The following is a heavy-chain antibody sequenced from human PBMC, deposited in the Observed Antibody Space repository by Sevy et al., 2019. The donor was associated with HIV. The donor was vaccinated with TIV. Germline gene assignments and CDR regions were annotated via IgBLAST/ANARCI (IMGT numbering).Heavy chain of an antibody. CDR3: AGENAWGRGYS. CDR2: IYHSGTT. CDR1: GYYISSGYY. D-gene: IGHD1-26*01. Sequence: SETLSLTCTVSGYYISSGYYWGWVRQPPGKGLEWIGNIYHSGTTYYRSSLKSRVTISLDTSKNQFSLRLSSVTAADTAMYYCAGENAWGRGYSWGQGTLVTVSS. J-gene: IGHJ4*02. V-gene: IGHV4-38-2*02.